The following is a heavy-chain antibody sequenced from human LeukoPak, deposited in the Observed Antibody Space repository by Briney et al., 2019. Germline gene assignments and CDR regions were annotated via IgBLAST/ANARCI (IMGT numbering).Heavy chain of an antibody. D-gene: IGHD3-22*01. CDR3: ARLLGSHDSSGYYPDY. Sequence: SETLSLTCAVYGGSFSGYYWSWIRQPPGKGLEWMGEINHSGSTNYNPSLKRRVTISVDTSKNQFSLKLNSVTAADTAVYYCARLLGSHDSSGYYPDYWGQGTLVTVSS. J-gene: IGHJ4*02. V-gene: IGHV4-34*01. CDR2: INHSGST. CDR1: GGSFSGYY.